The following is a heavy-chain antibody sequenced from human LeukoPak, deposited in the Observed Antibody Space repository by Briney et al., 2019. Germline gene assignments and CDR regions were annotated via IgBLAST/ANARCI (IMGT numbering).Heavy chain of an antibody. J-gene: IGHJ4*02. CDR3: ASPRGIAVAGLR. Sequence: GGSLRLSCAASGFTFSSYSMNWVRQAPGKGLEWVSSISSRSSYIYYADSVKGRFTISRDNAKNSLYLQMNSLRAEDTAVYYCASPRGIAVAGLRWGQGTLVTVSS. CDR1: GFTFSSYS. CDR2: ISSRSSYI. V-gene: IGHV3-21*01. D-gene: IGHD6-19*01.